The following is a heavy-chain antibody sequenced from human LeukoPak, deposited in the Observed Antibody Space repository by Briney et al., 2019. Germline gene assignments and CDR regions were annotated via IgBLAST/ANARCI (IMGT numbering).Heavy chain of an antibody. D-gene: IGHD5/OR15-5a*01. CDR3: ARDFANSVYD. J-gene: IGHJ4*02. V-gene: IGHV3-20*04. CDR2: INWNGGRT. CDR1: GFTFDDYG. Sequence: GGSLRLSCAASGFTFDDYGMKWVRQAPGKGLEWVSDINWNGGRTAYADSVKGRFTISRDNAKNSLYLRMNSLRVEDTALYYCARDFANSVYDWGQGTLVTVSS.